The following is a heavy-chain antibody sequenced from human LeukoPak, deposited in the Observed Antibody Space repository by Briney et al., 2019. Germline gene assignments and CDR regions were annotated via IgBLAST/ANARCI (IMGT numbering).Heavy chain of an antibody. Sequence: SETLSLTCTVSGGSISSYYWSWIRQPPGKGLEWIGYIYTSGCTNYNPSLKSRVTISVDTSKNQFSLKLSSVTAADTAVYYCARLTRYYYMDVWGKGTTVTVSS. D-gene: IGHD2-2*01. V-gene: IGHV4-4*09. CDR1: GGSISSYY. CDR2: IYTSGCT. J-gene: IGHJ6*03. CDR3: ARLTRYYYMDV.